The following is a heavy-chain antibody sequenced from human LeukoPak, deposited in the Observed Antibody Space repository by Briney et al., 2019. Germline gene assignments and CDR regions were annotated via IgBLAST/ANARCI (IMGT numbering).Heavy chain of an antibody. CDR2: IYSGTI. Sequence: GGSLRLSCTVSGFTVSSNSMSWVRQAPGKGLEWVSFIYSGTIHYSDSVKGRFTISRDNAKNSLFLQMNSLRAEDTAVYYCARVLRYCSGGNCYSGGLGYMDVWGKGTTVTISS. D-gene: IGHD2-15*01. CDR1: GFTVSSNS. CDR3: ARVLRYCSGGNCYSGGLGYMDV. J-gene: IGHJ6*03. V-gene: IGHV3-53*01.